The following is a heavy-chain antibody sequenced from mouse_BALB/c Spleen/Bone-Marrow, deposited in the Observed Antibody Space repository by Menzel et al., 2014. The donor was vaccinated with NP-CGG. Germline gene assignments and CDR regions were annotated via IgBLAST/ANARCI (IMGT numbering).Heavy chain of an antibody. CDR2: INPSSGYT. CDR3: VRYGYERDY. J-gene: IGHJ2*01. CDR1: GYTFTSYT. Sequence: VQLQQSGAELGRPGASVKMSCKASGYTFTSYTIHWVKQRPGQGLEWIGYINPSSGYTYYNQKFKDKATLTADKSSSTAYMQLNSPTSDDSAVYYCVRYGYERDYWGQGTTLTVSS. V-gene: IGHV1-4*01. D-gene: IGHD2-2*01.